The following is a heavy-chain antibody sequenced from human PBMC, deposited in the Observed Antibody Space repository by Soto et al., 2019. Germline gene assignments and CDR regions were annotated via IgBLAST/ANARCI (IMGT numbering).Heavy chain of an antibody. Sequence: GGSLRLSCTGSGFTFGDYTITWLRQAPGKGLEWVAFIRSKAYGGTSEYAASVKGRFTVSRDDSKDIAYLHMNSLKTEDTAVFYCVRNYFGKNWFDPWGQGTLVTVSS. D-gene: IGHD3-10*01. J-gene: IGHJ5*02. V-gene: IGHV3-49*03. CDR1: GFTFGDYT. CDR2: IRSKAYGGTS. CDR3: VRNYFGKNWFDP.